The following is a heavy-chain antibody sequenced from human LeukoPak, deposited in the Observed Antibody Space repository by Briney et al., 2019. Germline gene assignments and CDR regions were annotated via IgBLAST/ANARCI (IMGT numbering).Heavy chain of an antibody. D-gene: IGHD2-2*01. Sequence: GGSLRLSCAASGFSFSSYWLSRVRQAPGKGLEWASTISSSSSYIFYADSVKGRFSISRDNARNLLYLQLNNLRAEDTAVYYCTKDSNYMDVWGKGTTVTVSS. V-gene: IGHV3-21*01. CDR1: GFSFSSYW. CDR2: ISSSSSYI. CDR3: TKDSNYMDV. J-gene: IGHJ6*03.